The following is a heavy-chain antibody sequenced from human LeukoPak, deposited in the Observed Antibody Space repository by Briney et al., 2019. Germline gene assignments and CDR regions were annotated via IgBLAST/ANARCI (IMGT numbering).Heavy chain of an antibody. D-gene: IGHD3-16*02. CDR3: VRAPATVKFDP. J-gene: IGHJ5*02. CDR2: INSDGTTT. V-gene: IGHV3-74*01. Sequence: GGSLRLSCAASGFTFSNYWMHWVRQSPGKGLMWVSRINSDGTTTRYADSVKGRFTISRDNAKNTLYLQINSLRAEDTAVYYCVRAPATVKFDPWGQGTLVTASS. CDR1: GFTFSNYW.